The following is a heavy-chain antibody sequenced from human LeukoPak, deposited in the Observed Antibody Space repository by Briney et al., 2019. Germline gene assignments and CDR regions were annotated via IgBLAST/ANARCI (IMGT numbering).Heavy chain of an antibody. D-gene: IGHD5-18*01. V-gene: IGHV3-21*01. J-gene: IGHJ4*02. CDR3: ARVRGYYSAYYFDY. CDR2: ISSSSSYI. CDR1: GFTFSSYS. Sequence: GGSLRLSCAASGFTFSSYSMNWVRQAPGQGLEWVSSISSSSSYIYYADSVKGRFAISRDNAKNTLYLQMNSLTAEDTAVYYCARVRGYYSAYYFDYWGQGTLVTVSS.